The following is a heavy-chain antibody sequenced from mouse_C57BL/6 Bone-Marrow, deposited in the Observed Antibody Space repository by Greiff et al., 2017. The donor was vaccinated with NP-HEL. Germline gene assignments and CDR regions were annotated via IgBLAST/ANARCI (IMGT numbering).Heavy chain of an antibody. CDR2: INPNNGGT. CDR1: GYTFTDYY. Sequence: EVQLQQSGPELVKPGASVKISCKASGYTFTDYYMNWVKQSHGKSLEWIGDINPNNGGTSYNQKFKGKATLTVDKSSSTAYMELRSLTSEDSAVYYCARSRITTVVATDYFDYWGQGTTLTVSS. J-gene: IGHJ2*01. D-gene: IGHD1-1*01. CDR3: ARSRITTVVATDYFDY. V-gene: IGHV1-26*01.